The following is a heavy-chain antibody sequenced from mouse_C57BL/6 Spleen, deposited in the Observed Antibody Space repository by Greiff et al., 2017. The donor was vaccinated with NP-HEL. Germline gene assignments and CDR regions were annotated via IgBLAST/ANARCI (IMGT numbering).Heavy chain of an antibody. Sequence: VKLMESGAELARPGASVKLSCKASGYTFTSYGISWVKQRTGQGLEWIGEIYPRSGNTYYNEKFKGKATLTADKSSSTAYMELRSLTSEDSAVYFCARLMGQTAQATGFAYWGQGTLVTVSA. J-gene: IGHJ3*01. CDR3: ARLMGQTAQATGFAY. D-gene: IGHD3-2*02. CDR2: IYPRSGNT. V-gene: IGHV1-81*01. CDR1: GYTFTSYG.